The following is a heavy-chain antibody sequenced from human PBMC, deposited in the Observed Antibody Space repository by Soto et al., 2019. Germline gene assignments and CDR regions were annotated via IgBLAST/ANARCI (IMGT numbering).Heavy chain of an antibody. D-gene: IGHD3-3*01. CDR3: ARIGSDFWSGYWGIRPNYYFDY. CDR1: GFSLSNARMG. J-gene: IGHJ4*02. Sequence: SGPTLVNPTETLTLTCTVSGFSLSNARMGVSWIRQPPGKALEWLAHIFSNDEKSYSTSLKSRLTISKDTSKSQVVLTMTNMDPVDTATYYCARIGSDFWSGYWGIRPNYYFDYWGQGTLVTVSS. V-gene: IGHV2-26*01. CDR2: IFSNDEK.